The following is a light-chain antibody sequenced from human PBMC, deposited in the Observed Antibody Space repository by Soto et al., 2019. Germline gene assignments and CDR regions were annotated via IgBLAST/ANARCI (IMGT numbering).Light chain of an antibody. CDR1: QSVGSY. V-gene: IGKV3-11*01. CDR2: ATS. CDR3: QQYYGPPYT. J-gene: IGKJ2*01. Sequence: EIVLTQSPATLSLSPGERATLSCRASQSVGSYLAWYQQKPGQAPRLLIYATSNRATGIPGRFSGSGSGTDFTLTISSLEPEDFAVYYCQQYYGPPYTFGQGTKLEIK.